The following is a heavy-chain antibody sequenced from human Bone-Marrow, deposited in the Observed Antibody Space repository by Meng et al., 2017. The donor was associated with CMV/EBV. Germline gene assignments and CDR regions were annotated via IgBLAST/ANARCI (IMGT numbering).Heavy chain of an antibody. CDR2: IYSGGST. CDR1: GFTVSSHY. CDR3: ARGSAAKSSWYAYPLDY. J-gene: IGHJ4*02. Sequence: GESLKISCTASGFTVSSHYMTWVRQAPGRGLEWVSVIYSGGSTFYADSVKGRFTISRDNSRNTLYLQMNSLRAEDTAIYYCARGSAAKSSWYAYPLDYWGQGTLVTVSS. D-gene: IGHD2-2*01. V-gene: IGHV3-53*01.